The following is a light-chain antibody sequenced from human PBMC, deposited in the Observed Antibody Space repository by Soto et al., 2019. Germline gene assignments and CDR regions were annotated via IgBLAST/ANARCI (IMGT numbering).Light chain of an antibody. J-gene: IGKJ5*01. V-gene: IGKV3-20*01. Sequence: EIVLTQSPGTLSLSPGERATLSCRASQSVSSSYLAWYQQKPGQAPRLLIYGASSMATGIPDRFSGSGSETEFTITISRLETEDFAMYYCQQYGRSPLITFGQGTRLEI. CDR2: GAS. CDR1: QSVSSSY. CDR3: QQYGRSPLIT.